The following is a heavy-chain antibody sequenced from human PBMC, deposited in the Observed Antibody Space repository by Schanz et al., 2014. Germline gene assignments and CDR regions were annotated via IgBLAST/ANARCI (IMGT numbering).Heavy chain of an antibody. J-gene: IGHJ4*02. V-gene: IGHV3-33*03. D-gene: IGHD3-3*01. CDR1: GFTFRSYG. CDR3: ARGVRIDY. CDR2: ISYDGSSK. Sequence: QVQLVESGGGVVQPGRSLRLSCAASGFTFRSYGMHWVRQAPGKGLEWVALISYDGSSKNHADSVQGRFVISRDNARSSLYLQMSSLRDGDTAVYYCARGVRIDYWGQGTLXTVSS.